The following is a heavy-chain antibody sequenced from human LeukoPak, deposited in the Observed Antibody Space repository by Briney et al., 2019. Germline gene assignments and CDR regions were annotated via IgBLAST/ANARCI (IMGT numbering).Heavy chain of an antibody. CDR2: IYYSGST. J-gene: IGHJ4*02. D-gene: IGHD2-15*01. CDR3: ASYCSGGSCRIDY. CDR1: GGSISSGGYY. Sequence: LTXXVSGGSISSGGYYWSWIRQHPGKGLEWIGYIYYSGSTYYNPSLKSRVTISVDTSKNQFSLKLSSVTAADTAVYYCASYCSGGSCRIDYWGQGTLVTVSS. V-gene: IGHV4-31*02.